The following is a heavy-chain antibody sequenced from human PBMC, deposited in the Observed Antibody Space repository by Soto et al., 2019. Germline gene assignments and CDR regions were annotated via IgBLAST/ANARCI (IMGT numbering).Heavy chain of an antibody. J-gene: IGHJ5*02. CDR1: GGSFSGYY. Sequence: PSETLSLTCAVYGGSFSGYYWSWIRQPPGKGLEWIGEINHSGSTNYNPSLKSRVTISVDTSKNQFSLKLSSVTAADTAVYYCARDGWKGPANWFDPWGQGTLVTVSS. CDR2: INHSGST. CDR3: ARDGWKGPANWFDP. D-gene: IGHD1-1*01. V-gene: IGHV4-34*01.